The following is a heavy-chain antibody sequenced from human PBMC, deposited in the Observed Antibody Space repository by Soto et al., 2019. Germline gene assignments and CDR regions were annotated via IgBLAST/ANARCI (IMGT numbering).Heavy chain of an antibody. D-gene: IGHD1-26*01. J-gene: IGHJ4*02. CDR1: GFAFSSDG. CDR3: AKDISTYSGSYTYYFDS. Sequence: GGSLRLSCAASGFAFSSDGMHWVRQAPGKGLEWVAVISYDGSNKYYADSVKGRFTISRDNPKNTLYLQMNNLRAEDTAVYYCAKDISTYSGSYTYYFDSWGQGTLVTVSS. V-gene: IGHV3-30*18. CDR2: ISYDGSNK.